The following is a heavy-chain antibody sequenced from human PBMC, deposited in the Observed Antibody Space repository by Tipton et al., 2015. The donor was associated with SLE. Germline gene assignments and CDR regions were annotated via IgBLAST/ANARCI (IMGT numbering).Heavy chain of an antibody. D-gene: IGHD2-15*01. CDR1: GGSISSHY. CDR3: AILGGYGSGVSCYLGRKNWFGP. V-gene: IGHV4-59*08. CDR2: IYYCGST. Sequence: TLSLTCTVSGGSISSHYWSWIRLPPGKGLEWIGYIYYCGSTNYNPSLKSRVTISVDTSKNQFYLKLSPVTAADTAVYYCAILGGYGSGVSCYLGRKNWFGPWGQGTLVTGSS. J-gene: IGHJ5*02.